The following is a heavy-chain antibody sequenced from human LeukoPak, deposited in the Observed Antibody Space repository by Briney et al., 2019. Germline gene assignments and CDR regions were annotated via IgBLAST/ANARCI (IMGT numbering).Heavy chain of an antibody. CDR2: FDPEDGET. V-gene: IGHV1-24*01. CDR3: ATSSGSYYGDYYYYYGMDV. D-gene: IGHD1-26*01. Sequence: SVKVSCKASGYTLTELSMHWVRQAPGKGLEWMGGFDPEDGETIYAQKFQGRVTMTEDTSTDTAYMELSSLRSEDTAVYYCATSSGSYYGDYYYYYGMDVWGQGTTVTVSS. CDR1: GYTLTELS. J-gene: IGHJ6*01.